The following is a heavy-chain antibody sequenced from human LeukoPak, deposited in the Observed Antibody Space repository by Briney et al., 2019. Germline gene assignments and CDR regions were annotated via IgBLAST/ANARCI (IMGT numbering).Heavy chain of an antibody. J-gene: IGHJ4*02. CDR1: RFTFSSYW. CDR2: IKQDGSET. Sequence: GGSLRLSCAASRFTFSSYWMTWVRQAPGKGLEWVANIKQDGSETYYVDSVKGRFTIPRDNAKNSLYLQMNSLRAEDTAVYYCARDREIYGSGSKTFDYWGQGTLVTVSS. V-gene: IGHV3-7*04. CDR3: ARDREIYGSGSKTFDY. D-gene: IGHD3-10*01.